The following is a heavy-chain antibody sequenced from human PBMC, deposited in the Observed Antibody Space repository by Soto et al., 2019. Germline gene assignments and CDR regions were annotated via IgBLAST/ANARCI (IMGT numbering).Heavy chain of an antibody. V-gene: IGHV3-23*01. CDR3: AKNQERELPRVIDL. J-gene: IGHJ5*02. CDR1: GLTFSPYA. Sequence: SLRLFCPTSGLTFSPYAMSWVRRAPGGGLEGVSTTSASSSTTPYAGPVSGRLPLSTDRSKNTLYLPMSSLRAEDTALSYCAKNQERELPRVIDLWGQGTLVTVSS. D-gene: IGHD1-7*01. CDR2: TSASSSTT.